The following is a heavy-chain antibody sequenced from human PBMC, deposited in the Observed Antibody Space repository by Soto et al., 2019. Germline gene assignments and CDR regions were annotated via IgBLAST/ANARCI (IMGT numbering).Heavy chain of an antibody. V-gene: IGHV4-59*01. CDR2: IYYSGST. D-gene: IGHD1-7*01. CDR1: GGSISSYY. J-gene: IGHJ4*02. CDR3: ARADRRLELRH. Sequence: NPSETLSLTCTVSGGSISSYYWSWIRQPPGKGLEWIGYIYYSGSTNYNPSLKSRVTISVDTSKNQFSLKLSSVTAADTAVYYCARADRRLELRHWGQGTLVTVSS.